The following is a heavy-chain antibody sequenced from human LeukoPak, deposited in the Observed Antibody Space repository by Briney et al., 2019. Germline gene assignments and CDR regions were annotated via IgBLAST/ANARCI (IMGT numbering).Heavy chain of an antibody. J-gene: IGHJ4*02. D-gene: IGHD1-26*01. V-gene: IGHV1-18*01. CDR3: ARGGSGFHSSPPFDY. CDR2: ISTFYGNT. Sequence: ASVKVSCKASGYTLTSYGIMWVRQTPGQGLEWMGWISTFYGNTHYAQNLQGRVTMTTDTSTSTAYLDLGSLRSDDTAVYYCARGGSGFHSSPPFDYWGQGTLVTVSS. CDR1: GYTLTSYG.